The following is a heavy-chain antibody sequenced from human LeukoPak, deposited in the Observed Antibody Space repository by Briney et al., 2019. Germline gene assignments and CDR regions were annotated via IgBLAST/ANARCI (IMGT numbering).Heavy chain of an antibody. CDR3: ARPGPTVRYFDY. CDR1: GYSFTTYW. D-gene: IGHD1-1*01. CDR2: IYPGDSDT. J-gene: IGHJ4*02. V-gene: IGHV5-51*01. Sequence: GESLKISCTVSGYSFTTYWIAWVRQMPGKGLKCMWIIYPGDSDTRYSPPFQGQVTISAAKSISTAYLQWSSLKASDTAMYYCARPGPTVRYFDYWGQGTLVTVSS.